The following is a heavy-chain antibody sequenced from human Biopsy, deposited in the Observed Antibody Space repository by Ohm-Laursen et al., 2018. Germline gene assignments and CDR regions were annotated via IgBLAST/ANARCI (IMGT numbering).Heavy chain of an antibody. CDR3: ARAYPPPGRRLVVVAGDFDC. D-gene: IGHD2-15*01. Sequence: SLRLPCTASGFTFSDYYMSWVRQAPGQGLEWISYITVTGASVYYTDSVKGRFTISRDNAKNSLYLQMNSLRAEDTAVYYCARAYPPPGRRLVVVAGDFDCWGQGTRVTVSS. CDR2: ITVTGASV. V-gene: IGHV3-11*04. J-gene: IGHJ4*02. CDR1: GFTFSDYY.